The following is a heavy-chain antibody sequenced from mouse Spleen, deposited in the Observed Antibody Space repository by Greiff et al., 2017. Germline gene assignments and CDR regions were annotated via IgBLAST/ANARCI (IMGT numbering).Heavy chain of an antibody. CDR1: GFTFTDYY. V-gene: IGHV7-3*01. CDR3: ARSGEVFDY. CDR2: IRNKANGYTT. J-gene: IGHJ2*01. Sequence: EVKLMESGGGLVQPGGSLSLSCAASGFTFTDYYMSWVRQPPGKALEWLGFIRNKANGYTTEYSASVKGRFTISRDNSQSILYLQMNALRAEDSATYYCARSGEVFDYWGQGTTLTVSS.